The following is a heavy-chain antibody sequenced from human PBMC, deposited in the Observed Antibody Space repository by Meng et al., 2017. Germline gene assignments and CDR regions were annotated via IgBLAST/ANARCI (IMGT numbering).Heavy chain of an antibody. Sequence: VQLVETGGGLLQPGGSLGLSCAASGFTVSSNYMSWVRQAPGKGLEWVSVIYSGGSTYYADSVKGRFTISRDNSKNTLYLQMNSLRAEDTAVYYCARDLGYWGQGTLVTVSS. V-gene: IGHV3-53*02. CDR3: ARDLGY. D-gene: IGHD3-16*01. CDR1: GFTVSSNY. CDR2: IYSGGST. J-gene: IGHJ4*02.